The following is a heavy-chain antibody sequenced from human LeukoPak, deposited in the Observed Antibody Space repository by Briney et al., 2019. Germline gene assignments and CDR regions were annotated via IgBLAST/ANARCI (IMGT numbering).Heavy chain of an antibody. V-gene: IGHV4-59*01. CDR2: IYYSGST. Sequence: SETLSLTCTVSGVSISSYYWSWVRQAPGKGLEWVGFIYYSGSTNYNPSLKSRVTISVDTSKKQFSLKLSSVTAADTAVYYCARQLVRGYFDYWGQGTLVTVSS. J-gene: IGHJ4*02. CDR3: ARQLVRGYFDY. CDR1: GVSISSYY. D-gene: IGHD6-13*01.